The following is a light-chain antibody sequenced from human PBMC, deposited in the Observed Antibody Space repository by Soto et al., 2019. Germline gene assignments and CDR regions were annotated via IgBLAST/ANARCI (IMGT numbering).Light chain of an antibody. Sequence: IVLTQSPGTLSLSPGERATLSCRASQPITSRYLAWYQHQPGKAPRLLIYRTFARAPGIPDRFSGGGSGTDFTLTISRLEREDFAVYCCQQYDTSPPTFGQGTRLDIK. J-gene: IGKJ5*01. V-gene: IGKV3-20*01. CDR1: QPITSRY. CDR2: RTF. CDR3: QQYDTSPPT.